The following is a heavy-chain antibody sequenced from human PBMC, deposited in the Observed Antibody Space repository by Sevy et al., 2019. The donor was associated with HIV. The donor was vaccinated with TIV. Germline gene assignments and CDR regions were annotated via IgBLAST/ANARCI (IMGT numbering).Heavy chain of an antibody. J-gene: IGHJ4*02. V-gene: IGHV3-23*01. CDR2: ISGSGGST. Sequence: GGSLRLSCAASGFTFSSYAMSWVRQAPGKGLEWVSAISGSGGSTYYAASVKGRFTISRDNSKNTLYVQMNSLRAEDTAVYYCAKAQQLWSYFDYWGQGTLVTVSS. D-gene: IGHD5-18*01. CDR1: GFTFSSYA. CDR3: AKAQQLWSYFDY.